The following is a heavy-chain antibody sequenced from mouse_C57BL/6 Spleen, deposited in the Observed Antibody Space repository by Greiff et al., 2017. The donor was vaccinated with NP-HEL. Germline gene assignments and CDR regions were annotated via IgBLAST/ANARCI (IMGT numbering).Heavy chain of an antibody. Sequence: EVQGVESGGDLVKPGGSLKLSCAASGFTFSSYGMSWVRQTPDKRLEWVATISSGGSYTYYPDSVKGRFTISRDNAKNTLYLQMSSLKSEDTAMYYCARNSNYDWYFDVWGTGTTVTVSS. V-gene: IGHV5-6*01. CDR2: ISSGGSYT. CDR3: ARNSNYDWYFDV. CDR1: GFTFSSYG. J-gene: IGHJ1*03. D-gene: IGHD2-5*01.